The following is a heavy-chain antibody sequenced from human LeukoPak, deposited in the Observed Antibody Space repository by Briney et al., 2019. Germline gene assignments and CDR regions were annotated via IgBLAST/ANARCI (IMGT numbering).Heavy chain of an antibody. CDR1: GFTFSSYA. D-gene: IGHD5-12*01. V-gene: IGHV3-23*01. Sequence: TGGSLRLSCAASGFTFSSYAMSWVRQAPGKGLEWVSGISGSGGSTYSADSVKGRFTISRDNSKNTLYLQMNSLRAEDTAVYYCAKGVGYGGYPYYYYYGMDAWGQGTTVTVSS. J-gene: IGHJ6*02. CDR2: ISGSGGST. CDR3: AKGVGYGGYPYYYYYGMDA.